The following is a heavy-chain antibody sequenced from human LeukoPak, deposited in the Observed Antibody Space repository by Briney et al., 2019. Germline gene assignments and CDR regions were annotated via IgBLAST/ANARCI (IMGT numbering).Heavy chain of an antibody. Sequence: KPSETLSLTCTVSGGSINSTNYYWGWIRQPPGKGLEWIGTIYYSGSTYYNPSLKSRLTISVDTSKNQFSLKLSSVTAADTAVYYCARRSAYSGYEFDCWGQGTLVTVSS. CDR1: GGSINSTNYY. V-gene: IGHV4-39*01. D-gene: IGHD5-12*01. CDR2: IYYSGST. J-gene: IGHJ4*02. CDR3: ARRSAYSGYEFDC.